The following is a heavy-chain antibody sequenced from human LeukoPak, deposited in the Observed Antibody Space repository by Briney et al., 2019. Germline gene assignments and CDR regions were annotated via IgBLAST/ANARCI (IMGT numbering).Heavy chain of an antibody. J-gene: IGHJ4*02. Sequence: ASVKVSCKASGYTFTGYYMHWVRQAPGQGLEWMGWINPNSGGTNYAQKFQGWVTMTRDTSISTAYMELSRLRSDDTAVYYCARAAPPPNYYDSSGYYGDVFDYWGQGTLVTVSS. CDR2: INPNSGGT. V-gene: IGHV1-2*04. D-gene: IGHD3-22*01. CDR3: ARAAPPPNYYDSSGYYGDVFDY. CDR1: GYTFTGYY.